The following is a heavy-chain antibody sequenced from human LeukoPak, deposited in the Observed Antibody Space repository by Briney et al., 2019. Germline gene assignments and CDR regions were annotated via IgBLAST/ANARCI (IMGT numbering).Heavy chain of an antibody. CDR1: GYTFTGYY. J-gene: IGHJ6*02. V-gene: IGHV1-2*02. Sequence: ASVKVSCKASGYTFTGYYMNWVRQAPGQGLEWMGWINPNSGGTNYAQKFQGRVTMTRDTSISTAYMELSRLRSDDTAVYYCARASIVVVPAAIYYYYGMDVWGQGTTVTVS. D-gene: IGHD2-2*01. CDR2: INPNSGGT. CDR3: ARASIVVVPAAIYYYYGMDV.